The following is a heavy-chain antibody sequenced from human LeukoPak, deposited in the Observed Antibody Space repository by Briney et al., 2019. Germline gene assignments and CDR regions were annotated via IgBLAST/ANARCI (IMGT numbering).Heavy chain of an antibody. CDR1: GGSISSSSYY. CDR2: IYYSGST. V-gene: IGHV4-39*01. J-gene: IGHJ5*02. D-gene: IGHD6-13*01. Sequence: SETLSLTCTVPGGSISSSSYYWGWIRQPPGKGLEWIGSIYYSGSTYYNPSLKSRVTISVDTSKNQFSLKLSSVTAADTAVYYCARRGSGYSPAGWFDPWGQGTLVTVSS. CDR3: ARRGSGYSPAGWFDP.